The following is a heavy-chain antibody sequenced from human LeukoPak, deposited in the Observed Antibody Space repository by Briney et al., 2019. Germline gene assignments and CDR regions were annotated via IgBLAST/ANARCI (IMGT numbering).Heavy chain of an antibody. CDR3: ARAMTTVPKDAFDI. CDR1: GFTFSSYW. D-gene: IGHD4-17*01. V-gene: IGHV3-7*01. J-gene: IGHJ3*02. Sequence: GGSLRLSCAASGFTFSSYWMSWVRQAPGKGLEWVANIKQDGSEKYYVDSVKGRFTISRDNAKNSLYLQMNSLRAEDTAVYYCARAMTTVPKDAFDIWGQGTMVTVSS. CDR2: IKQDGSEK.